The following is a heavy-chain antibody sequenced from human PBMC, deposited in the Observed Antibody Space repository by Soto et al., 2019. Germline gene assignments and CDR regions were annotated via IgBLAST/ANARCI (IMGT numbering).Heavy chain of an antibody. Sequence: EVQLVESGGGLVKPGGSLRLSCGASGFTVSSYSMNWVRQAPGRGLEWVSSISSSRTYIHYADSMKGRLTLSRDNAKNSWYRQMCSLRVEDTTVYYWAGENLWFAGNAGSSPGSYFALWGRGTLVTVSS. CDR2: ISSSRTYI. D-gene: IGHD2-15*01. J-gene: IGHJ2*01. CDR1: GFTVSSYS. CDR3: AGENLWFAGNAGSSPGSYFAL. V-gene: IGHV3-21*02.